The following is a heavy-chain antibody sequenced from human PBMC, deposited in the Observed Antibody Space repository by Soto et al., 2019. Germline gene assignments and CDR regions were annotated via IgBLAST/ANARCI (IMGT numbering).Heavy chain of an antibody. CDR3: ARDLYCSGGSCYDAFDI. CDR1: GFTVSSNY. D-gene: IGHD2-15*01. V-gene: IGHV3-66*01. Sequence: ESGGGLVQPGGSLRLSCAASGFTVSSNYMSWVRQAPGTGLEWVSVIYSGGSTYYADSVKGRFTISRDNSKNTLYLQMNSLRAEDTAVYYCARDLYCSGGSCYDAFDIWGQGTMVTVSS. CDR2: IYSGGST. J-gene: IGHJ3*02.